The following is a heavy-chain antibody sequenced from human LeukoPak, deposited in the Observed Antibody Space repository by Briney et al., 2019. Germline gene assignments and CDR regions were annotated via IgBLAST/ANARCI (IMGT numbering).Heavy chain of an antibody. D-gene: IGHD3-10*01. CDR3: ARAAYYYGSGRLYGMDV. Sequence: ASVKVSCKASGGTFSSYAISWVRQAPGQGLEWMGGIIPIFGTANYAQKFQGRVTITADKSTSTAYMELSSLRSEDTAVYYCARAAYYYGSGRLYGMDVWGQGTTVTVSS. CDR1: GGTFSSYA. J-gene: IGHJ6*02. V-gene: IGHV1-69*06. CDR2: IIPIFGTA.